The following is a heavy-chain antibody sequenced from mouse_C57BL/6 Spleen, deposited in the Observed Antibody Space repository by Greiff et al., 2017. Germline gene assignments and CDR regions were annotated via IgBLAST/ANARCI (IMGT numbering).Heavy chain of an antibody. CDR1: GYAFSSSW. J-gene: IGHJ2*01. CDR2: IYPGDGDT. V-gene: IGHV1-82*01. D-gene: IGHD4-1*01. Sequence: QVQLKQSGPELVKPGASVKISCKASGYAFSSSWMNWVKQRPGTGLEWIGRIYPGDGDTNYNGKFKGKATLTADKSYSTAYMQLSSLTSEDSAVYFCARRNLGVFDYWGQGTTLTGSS. CDR3: ARRNLGVFDY.